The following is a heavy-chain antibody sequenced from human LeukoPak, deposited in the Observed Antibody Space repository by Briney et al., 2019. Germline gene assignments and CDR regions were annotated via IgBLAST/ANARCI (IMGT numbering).Heavy chain of an antibody. CDR1: GGSFSGYY. Sequence: PSETLSLTCAVYGGSFSGYYWSWIRQPPGKGLEWIGEINHSGSTYYNPSLKSRVTISVDRSKNQFSLKLSSVTAADTAVYYCARASYSYGSGYWGQGTLVTVSS. J-gene: IGHJ4*02. D-gene: IGHD5-18*01. CDR3: ARASYSYGSGY. V-gene: IGHV4-34*01. CDR2: INHSGST.